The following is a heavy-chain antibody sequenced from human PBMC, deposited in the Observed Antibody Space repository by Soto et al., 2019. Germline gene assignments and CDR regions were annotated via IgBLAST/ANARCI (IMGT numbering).Heavy chain of an antibody. Sequence: QLHLVQSGAEVQEPGASVKVSCKTSADIFNNYYMHWVPQAPGQGLGWMGVVTPSDGSTNYAQSFPGRVTMTRDTSRRTVYVELSSLRSEDTAVYYCAKRCGGDCSNGFDIWGQGTKVTVSS. D-gene: IGHD2-21*02. CDR2: VTPSDGST. CDR1: ADIFNNYY. CDR3: AKRCGGDCSNGFDI. V-gene: IGHV1-46*02. J-gene: IGHJ3*02.